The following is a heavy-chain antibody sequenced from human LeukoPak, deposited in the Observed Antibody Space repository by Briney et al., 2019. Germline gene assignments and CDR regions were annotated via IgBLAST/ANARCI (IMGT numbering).Heavy chain of an antibody. Sequence: ASVKVSCKVSGYTLTELSMHWVRQAPGKGLEWMGGFDPEDGETIYAQKFQGRVTMTEDTSTDTAYMELCSLRSEDTAVYYCATHPCPRGSCYGYFDYWGQGTLVTVSS. CDR3: ATHPCPRGSCYGYFDY. CDR2: FDPEDGET. CDR1: GYTLTELS. D-gene: IGHD2-15*01. J-gene: IGHJ4*02. V-gene: IGHV1-24*01.